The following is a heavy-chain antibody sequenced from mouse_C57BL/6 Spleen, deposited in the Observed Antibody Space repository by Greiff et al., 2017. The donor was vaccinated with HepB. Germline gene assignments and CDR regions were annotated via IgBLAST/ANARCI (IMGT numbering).Heavy chain of an antibody. J-gene: IGHJ4*01. CDR2: IDPSDSYT. CDR1: GYTFTSYW. V-gene: IGHV1-50*01. D-gene: IGHD1-1*01. CDR3: ARGIIVATQGYAMDY. Sequence: VQLQQPGAELVKPGASVKLSCKASGYTFTSYWMQWVKQRPGQGLEWIGEIDPSDSYTNYNQKFKGKATLTVDTSSSTAYMQLSSLTSEDSAVYYCARGIIVATQGYAMDYWGKGTSVTVSS.